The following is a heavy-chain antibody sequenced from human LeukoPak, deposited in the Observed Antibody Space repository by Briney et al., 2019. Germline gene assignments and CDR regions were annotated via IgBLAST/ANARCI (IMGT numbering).Heavy chain of an antibody. CDR3: AELGITMIGGV. CDR2: ISGSGGST. CDR1: GFTLSSYS. V-gene: IGHV3-23*01. D-gene: IGHD3-10*02. Sequence: GGSLRLSCAASGFTLSSYSMNWVRQAPGKGLEWVSAISGSGGSTYNADSVKGRFTISRDNSKNTLYLQMNSLRAEDTAVYYCAELGITMIGGVWGKGTTVTISS. J-gene: IGHJ6*04.